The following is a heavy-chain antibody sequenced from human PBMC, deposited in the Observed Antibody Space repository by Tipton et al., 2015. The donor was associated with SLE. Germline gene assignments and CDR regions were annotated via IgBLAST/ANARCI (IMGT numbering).Heavy chain of an antibody. CDR2: IWFDGTNK. CDR1: GFSTFSSYS. V-gene: IGHV3-33*08. CDR3: VSETNGGFGY. Sequence: SLRLSCAASGFSTFSSYSMSWVRQAPGKGLEWVAVIWFDGTNKYYVDSVKGRFTISRDNSKNTVFLQVSSLRPDDTAIYYCVSETNGGFGYWGQGTLVTVSS. J-gene: IGHJ4*02. D-gene: IGHD1-14*01.